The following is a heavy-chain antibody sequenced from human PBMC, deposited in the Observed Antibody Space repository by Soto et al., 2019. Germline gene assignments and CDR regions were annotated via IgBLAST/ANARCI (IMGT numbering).Heavy chain of an antibody. Sequence: QVQLQESGPGLVKPSETLSLTCSVSGGSITGGSYYWAWIRHLPGKGLEWIGYIFYTGSTYNNPSLRSRLTISVDTSKNHSSLELTSVTAADTAVYYCARERAGSGNINLGMDVWGQGTTVSVSS. J-gene: IGHJ6*02. V-gene: IGHV4-31*03. CDR3: ARERAGSGNINLGMDV. CDR1: GGSITGGSYY. D-gene: IGHD3-10*01. CDR2: IFYTGST.